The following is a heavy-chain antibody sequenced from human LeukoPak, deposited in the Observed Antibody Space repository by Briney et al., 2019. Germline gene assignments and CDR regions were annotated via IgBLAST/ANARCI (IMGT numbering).Heavy chain of an antibody. J-gene: IGHJ4*02. Sequence: GGSLRLSCAASGFTFSSYSMNWVRQAPGKGLEWVSSISSSSSYIYYADSVKGRFTISRDNAKNSLYLQMNSLRAEDTAVYYCARDPVSAYYYDSSGYPGYWGQGTLVTVSS. D-gene: IGHD3-22*01. V-gene: IGHV3-21*01. CDR3: ARDPVSAYYYDSSGYPGY. CDR1: GFTFSSYS. CDR2: ISSSSSYI.